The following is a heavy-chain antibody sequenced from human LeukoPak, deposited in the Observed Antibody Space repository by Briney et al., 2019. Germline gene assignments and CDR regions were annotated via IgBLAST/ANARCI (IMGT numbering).Heavy chain of an antibody. CDR1: GYTLTELS. Sequence: ASVKVSCKVSGYTLTELSMHWVRQAPGQGLEWMGWINPNSGGTNYAQKFQGRVTMTRDTSISTAYMELSRLRSDDTAVYYCARLQSYCSGGSCYLNWFDPWGQGTLVTVSS. CDR2: INPNSGGT. D-gene: IGHD2-15*01. J-gene: IGHJ5*02. CDR3: ARLQSYCSGGSCYLNWFDP. V-gene: IGHV1-2*02.